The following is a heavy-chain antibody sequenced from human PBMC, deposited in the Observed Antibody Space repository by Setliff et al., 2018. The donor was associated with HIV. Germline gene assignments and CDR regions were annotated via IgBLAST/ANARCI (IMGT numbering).Heavy chain of an antibody. Sequence: SETLSLTCTVSGGSISNSRYYWSWIRQPPGKGLEWIGSIYYSGSTYYNPSLKSRVTMSVDTSKNQFSLKLSSVTAADAAVYYCASRVYYYDSSGYLREEGFDPWGQGTLVTVS. J-gene: IGHJ5*02. CDR3: ASRVYYYDSSGYLREEGFDP. V-gene: IGHV4-39*01. D-gene: IGHD3-22*01. CDR2: IYYSGST. CDR1: GGSISNSRYY.